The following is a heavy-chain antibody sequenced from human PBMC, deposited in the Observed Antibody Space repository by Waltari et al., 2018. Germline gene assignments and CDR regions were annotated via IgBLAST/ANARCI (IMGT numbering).Heavy chain of an antibody. CDR2: ISWNSGSI. CDR1: GFAFDDYA. J-gene: IGHJ4*02. D-gene: IGHD3-22*01. CDR3: AKDSSYYYDSSGYSLDY. Sequence: EVQLVESGGGLVQPGRSLRLSCAASGFAFDDYALHWFPQAPVRGLEWVAGISWNSGSIGYADSVKGRFTITRDNDKNSLYLQMNSLRAEDTALYYCAKDSSYYYDSSGYSLDYWGQGTLVTVSS. V-gene: IGHV3-9*01.